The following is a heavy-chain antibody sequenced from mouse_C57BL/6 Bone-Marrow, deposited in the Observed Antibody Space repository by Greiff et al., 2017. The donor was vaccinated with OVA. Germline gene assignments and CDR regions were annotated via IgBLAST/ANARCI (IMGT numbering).Heavy chain of an antibody. CDR1: AYEFPSHD. V-gene: IGHV5-2*01. CDR3: ARPLTVTIDY. CDR2: INSDGGST. J-gene: IGHJ2*01. Sequence: EVKLMESGGGLVQPGESLKLSCESNAYEFPSHDMSWVRKTPEQRLELVAAINSDGGSTYYPDTMERRFIISRDNTKKTLYLQMSSLRSEDTALYYCARPLTVTIDYWGQGTTLTVSS. D-gene: IGHD2-3*01.